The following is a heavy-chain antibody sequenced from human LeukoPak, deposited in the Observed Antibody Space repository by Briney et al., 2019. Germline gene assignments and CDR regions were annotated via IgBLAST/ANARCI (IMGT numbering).Heavy chain of an antibody. CDR1: GYTFTSYG. D-gene: IGHD3-3*01. J-gene: IGHJ4*02. V-gene: IGHV1-18*01. CDR2: ISAYSGNA. CDR3: ARDRGYYDFWSGYPVGYFDY. Sequence: ASVKVSCKASGYTFTSYGISWVRQAPGQGLEWMGWISAYSGNANYAQKLQGRVTMTTDTSTSTAYMELRSLRSDDTAVYYCARDRGYYDFWSGYPVGYFDYWGQGTLVTVSS.